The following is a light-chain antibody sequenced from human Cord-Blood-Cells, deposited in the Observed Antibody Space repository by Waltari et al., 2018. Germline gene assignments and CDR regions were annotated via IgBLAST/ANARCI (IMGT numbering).Light chain of an antibody. J-gene: IGKJ2*01. CDR2: AAY. CDR3: QQLNSYPYN. V-gene: IGKV1-9*01. Sequence: IQLTPSPSFLSASVGDRVTITCRASQGISSYLAWYQQKHWKAPKLLIYAAYTLQSVVPSRFSGSGSGTEFTLTISILQPEDFATYYCQQLNSYPYNFSQGTKLEMK. CDR1: QGISSY.